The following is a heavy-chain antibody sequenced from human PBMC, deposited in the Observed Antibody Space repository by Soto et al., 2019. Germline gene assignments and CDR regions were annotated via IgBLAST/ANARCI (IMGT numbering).Heavy chain of an antibody. V-gene: IGHV1-18*01. D-gene: IGHD3-9*01. Sequence: ASVKVSCKASGYIFSNYGVTWVRQAPGQGLEWMGWIRADNGNTDHAQKFQGRVTMTTDTSTSTAYMELRSLRSEDTAVYYCARGYDILTGTGVLGYFDYWGQGTLVTVSS. CDR1: GYIFSNYG. J-gene: IGHJ4*02. CDR3: ARGYDILTGTGVLGYFDY. CDR2: IRADNGNT.